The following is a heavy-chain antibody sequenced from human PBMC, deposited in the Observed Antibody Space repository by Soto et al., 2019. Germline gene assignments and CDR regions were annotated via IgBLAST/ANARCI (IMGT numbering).Heavy chain of an antibody. Sequence: QVQLVQSGAEVKKPGSSVKVSCKASGGTFSSYAISWVRQAPGQGLEWMGGIIPIFGTANYAQKFQGRVTCTADETTRPAYRELGSLRSEDTAVCYGARGPWGQLVLNAYSSYGMDVWGQGTTVTVSS. CDR3: ARGPWGQLVLNAYSSYGMDV. V-gene: IGHV1-69*12. CDR2: IIPIFGTA. CDR1: GGTFSSYA. D-gene: IGHD6-6*01. J-gene: IGHJ6*02.